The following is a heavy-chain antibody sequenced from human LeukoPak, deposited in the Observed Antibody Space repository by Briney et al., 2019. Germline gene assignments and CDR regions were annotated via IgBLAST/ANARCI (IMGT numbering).Heavy chain of an antibody. CDR2: ISAYNGNT. J-gene: IGHJ6*02. Sequence: ASVNVSCKASGYTFTSYGISWVRQAPGQGLEWMGWISAYNGNTNYAQKLQGRVTMTTDTSTSTAYMELRSLRSDDTAVYYCARVTYYYDSSGYLPYGMDVWGQGTTVTVSS. D-gene: IGHD3-22*01. CDR1: GYTFTSYG. V-gene: IGHV1-18*01. CDR3: ARVTYYYDSSGYLPYGMDV.